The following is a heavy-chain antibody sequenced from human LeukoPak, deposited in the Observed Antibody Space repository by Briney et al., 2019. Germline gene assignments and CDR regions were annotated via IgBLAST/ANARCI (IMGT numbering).Heavy chain of an antibody. CDR2: MNPNSGNT. Sequence: GASVKVSCKASGYTFTSYDINWVRQATGQGLEWMGWMNPNSGNTGYAQKFQGRVTMTRNTSISTAYMELSSLRPEDTAVYYCASGYDILTGYYNSGVYYGMDVWGQGTTVTVSS. V-gene: IGHV1-8*01. CDR3: ASGYDILTGYYNSGVYYGMDV. D-gene: IGHD3-9*01. CDR1: GYTFTSYD. J-gene: IGHJ6*02.